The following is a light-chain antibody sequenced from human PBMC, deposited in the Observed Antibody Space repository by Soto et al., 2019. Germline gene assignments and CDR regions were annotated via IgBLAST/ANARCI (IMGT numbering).Light chain of an antibody. V-gene: IGKV1-5*03. J-gene: IGKJ1*01. CDR1: QSISSW. Sequence: DIQMTQSPSTLSASVGDRVTITCRASQSISSWLAWYQQKPGKAPKLLIYQASTLESGVPSSFSGSGSGTDFTLTISSLRPDDSATYYCQQYDNYPWTFGPGTKVEIK. CDR2: QAS. CDR3: QQYDNYPWT.